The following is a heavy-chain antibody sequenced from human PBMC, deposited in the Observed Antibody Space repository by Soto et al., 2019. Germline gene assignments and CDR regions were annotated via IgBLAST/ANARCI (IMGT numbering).Heavy chain of an antibody. V-gene: IGHV4-31*03. D-gene: IGHD3-22*01. CDR3: ARDSPPYYYDSSGYPVNYFDY. J-gene: IGHJ4*02. CDR2: IYYSGST. CDR1: GGSISSGGYY. Sequence: PSETLSLTCTVSGGSISSGGYYWSWIRQHPWKGLEWIGYIYYSGSTYYNPSLKSRVTISVDTSKNQFSLKLSSVTAADTAVYYCARDSPPYYYDSSGYPVNYFDYWGQGXLVTVSS.